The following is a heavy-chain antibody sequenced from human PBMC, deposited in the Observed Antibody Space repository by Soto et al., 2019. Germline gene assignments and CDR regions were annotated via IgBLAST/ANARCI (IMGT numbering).Heavy chain of an antibody. CDR2: FDPEDGET. V-gene: IGHV1-24*01. CDR3: ATAPKLELEQGAFDI. Sequence: GASVKVSCKVSGYTLTELSMHWVRQAPGKGLEWMGGFDPEDGETIYAQKFQGRVTTTEDTSTDTAYMELSSLRSEDTAVYYCATAPKLELEQGAFDIWGQGTMVTVSS. CDR1: GYTLTELS. J-gene: IGHJ3*02. D-gene: IGHD1-7*01.